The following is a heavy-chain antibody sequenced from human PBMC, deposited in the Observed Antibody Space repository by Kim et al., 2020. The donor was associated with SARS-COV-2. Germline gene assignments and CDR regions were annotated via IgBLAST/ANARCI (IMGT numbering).Heavy chain of an antibody. CDR2: GGST. CDR3: AVNWNFDY. D-gene: IGHD1-1*01. Sequence: GGSTYYADSVKGRFTSSRDNAKNTLYLQMNSLRAEDTAVYFCAVNWNFDYWGQGTLVTVSS. V-gene: IGHV3-23*01. J-gene: IGHJ4*02.